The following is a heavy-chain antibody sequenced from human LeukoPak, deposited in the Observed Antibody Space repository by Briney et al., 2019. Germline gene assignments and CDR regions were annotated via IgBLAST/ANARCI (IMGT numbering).Heavy chain of an antibody. V-gene: IGHV4-34*01. Sequence: PSETLSLTCAVYGGSFSGYYWSWIRQPPGKGLEWIGEINHSGSTNYNPSLKSRVTISVDTSKNQFSLKLSSVTAADTAVYYCARRRYYGSGSYYHFDYWGQGTLVTVSS. CDR2: INHSGST. J-gene: IGHJ4*02. D-gene: IGHD3-10*01. CDR3: ARRRYYGSGSYYHFDY. CDR1: GGSFSGYY.